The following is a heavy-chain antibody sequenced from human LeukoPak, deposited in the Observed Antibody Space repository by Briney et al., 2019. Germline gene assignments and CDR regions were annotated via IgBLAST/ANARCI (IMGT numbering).Heavy chain of an antibody. J-gene: IGHJ4*02. D-gene: IGHD2-2*01. CDR2: ISSSGSTI. CDR1: GFTFSSYE. CDR3: ATSVVVPAAMYRVVSYYFDY. Sequence: GGSLRLSCAASGFTFSSYEMNWVRQAPGKGLGWVSYISSSGSTIYYADSVKGRFTISRDNAKNSLYLQMNSLRAEDTAVYYCATSVVVPAAMYRVVSYYFDYWAQGTLVTVSS. V-gene: IGHV3-48*03.